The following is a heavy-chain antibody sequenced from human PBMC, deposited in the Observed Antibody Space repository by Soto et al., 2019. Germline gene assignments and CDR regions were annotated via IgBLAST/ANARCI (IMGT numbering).Heavy chain of an antibody. Sequence: EVQLVESGGGLVKPGGSLRLSCAASGFTFSSYSMNWLRQAPGKGLEWVSSISSSSSYIYYADSVKGRFTISRDNAKNSLYLQMNSLRAEDTAVYYCASKAGTWALDYWGQGTLVTVSS. CDR2: ISSSSSYI. D-gene: IGHD6-13*01. J-gene: IGHJ4*02. V-gene: IGHV3-21*01. CDR1: GFTFSSYS. CDR3: ASKAGTWALDY.